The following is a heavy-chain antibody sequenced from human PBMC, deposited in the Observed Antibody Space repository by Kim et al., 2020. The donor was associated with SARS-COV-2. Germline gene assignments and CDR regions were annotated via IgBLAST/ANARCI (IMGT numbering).Heavy chain of an antibody. CDR3: ARDRRIAVVPAAPKY. Sequence: GGSLRLSCAASGFTFGSYWMHWVRQAPGKGLVWVSRINSDGSSTGYAGSVKGRFTISRDNAKNTLYLQMDSLRAEDTAVYYCARDRRIAVVPAAPKYWGPGALVTVSS. CDR2: INSDGSST. V-gene: IGHV3-74*01. CDR1: GFTFGSYW. D-gene: IGHD2-2*01. J-gene: IGHJ4*02.